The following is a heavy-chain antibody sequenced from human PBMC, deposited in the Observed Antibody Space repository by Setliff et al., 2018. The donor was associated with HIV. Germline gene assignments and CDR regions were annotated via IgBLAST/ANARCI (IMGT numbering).Heavy chain of an antibody. D-gene: IGHD3-9*01. CDR3: ARDSSRGYLDWLSLKYYYSYYIDV. CDR2: IKYGGSEK. Sequence: GGSLRLSCAASGFTFSSYWMSWVRQAPGKGLEWVANIKYGGSEKYYVGSVKGRFTISRDNAKNSLYLQMSSLRAEDTAVYYCARDSSRGYLDWLSLKYYYSYYIDVWGKGTTVTVSS. V-gene: IGHV3-7*01. CDR1: GFTFSSYW. J-gene: IGHJ6*03.